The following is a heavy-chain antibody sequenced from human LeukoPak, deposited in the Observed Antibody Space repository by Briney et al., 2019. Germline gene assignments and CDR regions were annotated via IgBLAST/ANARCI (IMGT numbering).Heavy chain of an antibody. CDR3: ARVRWRLIGYDAFDI. CDR1: GGSFSGYY. D-gene: IGHD3-9*01. CDR2: INWNGGST. V-gene: IGHV3-20*04. J-gene: IGHJ3*02. Sequence: ETLSLTCAVYGGSFSGYYWSWVRQAPGKGLEWVSGINWNGGSTGYADSVKGRFTISRDNAKNSLYLQMNSLRAEDTALYYCARVRWRLIGYDAFDIWGQGTMVTVSS.